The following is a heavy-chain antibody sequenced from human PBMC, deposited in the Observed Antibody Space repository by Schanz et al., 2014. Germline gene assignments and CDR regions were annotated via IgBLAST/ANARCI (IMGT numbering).Heavy chain of an antibody. Sequence: EVQLLESGGGLVQPGGSLRLSCAASGFTFSSYAMSWVRQAPGKGLEWVSAISGSGGSTYYADSVKGRFTISRDNAKNTLYLQMSSLRADDTAVYYCAKAADWPVTRFDPWGQGTLVTVSS. J-gene: IGHJ5*02. CDR3: AKAADWPVTRFDP. CDR1: GFTFSSYA. V-gene: IGHV3-23*01. D-gene: IGHD3-9*01. CDR2: ISGSGGST.